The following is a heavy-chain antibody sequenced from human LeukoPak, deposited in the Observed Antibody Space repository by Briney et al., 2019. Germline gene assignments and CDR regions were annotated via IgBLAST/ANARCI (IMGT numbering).Heavy chain of an antibody. V-gene: IGHV3-9*01. CDR1: GFTFDDYA. CDR2: ISWNSGSI. CDR3: AKDTMGDFWSGFDY. J-gene: IGHJ4*02. Sequence: GGSLRLSCAASGFTFDDYAMHWVRQAPGKGLEWVSGISWNSGSIGYADSVKGRFTTSRDNAKNSLYLQMNSLRAEDTALYYCAKDTMGDFWSGFDYWGQGTLVTVSS. D-gene: IGHD3-3*01.